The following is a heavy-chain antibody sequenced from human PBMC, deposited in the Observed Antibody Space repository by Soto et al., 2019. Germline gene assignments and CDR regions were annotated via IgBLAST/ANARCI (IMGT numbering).Heavy chain of an antibody. CDR1: EGTFSSYA. V-gene: IGHV1-69*13. CDR2: IIPIFGTA. Sequence: SVKVSCQASEGTFSSYAISWVRQAPGQGLEWMGGIIPIFGTANYAQKFQGRVTITADESTSTAYMELSSLRSEDTAVYYCARDANGSGAFDIWGQGTMVTVSS. D-gene: IGHD1-26*01. J-gene: IGHJ3*02. CDR3: ARDANGSGAFDI.